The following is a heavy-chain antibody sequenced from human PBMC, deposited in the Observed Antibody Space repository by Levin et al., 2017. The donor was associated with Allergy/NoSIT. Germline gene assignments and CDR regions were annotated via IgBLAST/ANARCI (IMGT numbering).Heavy chain of an antibody. V-gene: IGHV1-69*13. J-gene: IGHJ2*01. CDR1: GGTFSSYA. D-gene: IGHD2-15*01. CDR2: IIPIFGTA. CDR3: ARGGYCSGGSCYSYWYFDL. Sequence: VASVKVSCKASGGTFSSYAISWVRQAPGQGLEWMGGIIPIFGTANYAQKFQGRVTITADESTSTAYMELSSLRSEDTAVYYCARGGYCSGGSCYSYWYFDLWGRGTLVTVSS.